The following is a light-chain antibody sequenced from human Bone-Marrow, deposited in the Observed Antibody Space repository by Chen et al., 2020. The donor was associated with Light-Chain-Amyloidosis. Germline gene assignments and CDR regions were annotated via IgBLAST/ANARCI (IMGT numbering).Light chain of an antibody. J-gene: IGLJ3*02. CDR2: EAK. Sequence: SALTQPASASGSPGPSITLPCTGSSSDVGTYNLVSWYQHHPGKAPKLIIYEAKKRPSGVSNRFSGSRSGYTASLTISGLQAEDEADYYCCSYAGRGKMFGGGTKLTVL. V-gene: IGLV2-23*01. CDR1: SSDVGTYNL. CDR3: CSYAGRGKM.